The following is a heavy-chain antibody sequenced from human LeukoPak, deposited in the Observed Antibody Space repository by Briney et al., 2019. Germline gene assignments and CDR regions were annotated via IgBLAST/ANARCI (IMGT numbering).Heavy chain of an antibody. V-gene: IGHV1-69*13. CDR1: GGTFSSYA. J-gene: IGHJ4*02. CDR2: IIPIFGTA. Sequence: ASVKVSCKASGGTFSSYAISWVRQAPGQGLEWMGGIIPIFGTANYAQKFQGRVTITAGESTSTAYMELSSLRSEDTAMYYCARGRGDYSSSWYEPFDYWGQGTLVTVSS. CDR3: ARGRGDYSSSWYEPFDY. D-gene: IGHD6-13*01.